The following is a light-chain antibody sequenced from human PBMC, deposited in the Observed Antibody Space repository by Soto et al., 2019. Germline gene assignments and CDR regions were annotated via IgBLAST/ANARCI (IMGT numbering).Light chain of an antibody. CDR1: QSVSSSY. J-gene: IGKJ4*01. Sequence: IVLTQSPGTLSLSPGERATLSCRPSQSVSSSYLAWYQQKPGQAPRLLIYGASSRATGIPDRFSGSGSGTDFTLTISRLEPEDFAVYYCQQYGSSPPLSFGGGTKVDIK. V-gene: IGKV3-20*01. CDR3: QQYGSSPPLS. CDR2: GAS.